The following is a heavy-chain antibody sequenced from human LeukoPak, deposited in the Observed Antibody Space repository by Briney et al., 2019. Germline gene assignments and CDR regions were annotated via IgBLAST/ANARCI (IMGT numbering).Heavy chain of an antibody. CDR3: AKDCCGGDCYFDY. V-gene: IGHV3-33*06. D-gene: IGHD2-21*02. CDR1: GFTFSSYG. Sequence: PGGSMRLSCAASGFTFSSYGMHWVRQAPGKGLEWVAVIWYDGSNKYYADSVKGRFTISRDNSKNTLYLQMNSLRAEDTAVYYCAKDCCGGDCYFDYWGQGTLVTVSS. CDR2: IWYDGSNK. J-gene: IGHJ4*02.